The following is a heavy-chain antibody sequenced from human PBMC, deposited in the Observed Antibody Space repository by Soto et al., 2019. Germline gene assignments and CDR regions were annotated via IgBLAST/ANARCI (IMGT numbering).Heavy chain of an antibody. CDR1: GFTLATYA. D-gene: IGHD1-1*01. J-gene: IGHJ4*01. CDR3: ARDKDTSSWTGFDF. Sequence: GGSLRLSCAASGFTLATYAMSWVRQAPGKGLEWVSAISATGISTHYADSVKGRVTTSRDNSANTLSLEMSSLTAEDTAVYYCARDKDTSSWTGFDFWGHGTLVTVPS. CDR2: ISATGIST. V-gene: IGHV3-23*01.